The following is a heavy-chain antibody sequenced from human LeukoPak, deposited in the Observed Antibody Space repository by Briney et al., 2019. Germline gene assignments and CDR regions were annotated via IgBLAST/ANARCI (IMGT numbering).Heavy chain of an antibody. CDR2: IYHSGST. CDR1: GYSISSGYY. V-gene: IGHV4-38-2*02. CDR3: ARDSYNWNYAGWFDP. J-gene: IGHJ5*02. D-gene: IGHD1-7*01. Sequence: SETLSLTCTVSGYSISSGYYWGWIRQPPGQGLEWIGSIYHSGSTYYNPSLKSRVTISVDTSKNQFSLKLSSVTAADTAVYYCARDSYNWNYAGWFDPWGQGTLVTVSS.